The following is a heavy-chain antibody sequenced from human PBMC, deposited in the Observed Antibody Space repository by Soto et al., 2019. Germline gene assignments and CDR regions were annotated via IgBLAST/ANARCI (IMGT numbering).Heavy chain of an antibody. D-gene: IGHD3-3*01. CDR2: ISGSGGST. J-gene: IGHJ6*02. Sequence: GGSLRLSCAASGFTFSSYAMSWVRQAPGKGLEWVSAISGSGGSTYYADSVKGRFTISRDNSKNTLYLQMNSLRAEDAAVYYCAKRGPTIFGVVINYYYGMDVWGQGTTVPVSS. CDR3: AKRGPTIFGVVINYYYGMDV. V-gene: IGHV3-23*01. CDR1: GFTFSSYA.